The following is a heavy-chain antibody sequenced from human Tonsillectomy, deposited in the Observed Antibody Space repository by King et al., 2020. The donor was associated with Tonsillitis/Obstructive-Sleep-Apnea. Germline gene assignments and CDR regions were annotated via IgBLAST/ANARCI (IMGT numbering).Heavy chain of an antibody. J-gene: IGHJ6*02. CDR1: GFTFSSYA. CDR3: AKDLSSGYQLLYNYYQYGMDV. CDR2: ISDSGDIT. Sequence: VQLVESGGGLVQPGGSLRLSCAASGFTFSSYAMSWVRQAPGEGLEWVSSISDSGDITYYADSVRGRLTISRDNSKNTLYLEMNSLRAEDTAVYYCAKDLSSGYQLLYNYYQYGMDVWGPGTTVTVS. V-gene: IGHV3-23*04. D-gene: IGHD2-2*02.